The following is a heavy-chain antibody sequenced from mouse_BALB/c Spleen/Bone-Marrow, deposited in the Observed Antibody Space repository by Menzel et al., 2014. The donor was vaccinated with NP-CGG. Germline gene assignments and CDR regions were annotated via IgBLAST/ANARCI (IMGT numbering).Heavy chain of an antibody. CDR1: GFAFSSYD. CDR3: ARQGNWDGYFDV. Sequence: EVKLVESGGGLVKPGGSLKLSCAASGFAFSSYDMSWVRQTPEKRLEWVATISSGGSYTYYPDSVKGRFTISRDNARNTLYLQMSSLRSEDTALYYGARQGNWDGYFDVWGAGTTVTVSS. CDR2: ISSGGSYT. V-gene: IGHV5-9*02. D-gene: IGHD4-1*01. J-gene: IGHJ1*01.